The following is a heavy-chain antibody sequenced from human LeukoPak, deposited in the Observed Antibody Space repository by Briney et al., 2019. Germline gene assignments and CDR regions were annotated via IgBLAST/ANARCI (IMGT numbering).Heavy chain of an antibody. V-gene: IGHV4-34*01. Sequence: SETLSLTCAVYGGSFSGYYWSWILQPPGKGLEWIGEINHSGSTNYNPSLKSRVTISVDTSKNQFSLKLSSVTAADTAVYYCALGRSGYDYELFDYWGQGTLVTVSS. J-gene: IGHJ4*02. CDR3: ALGRSGYDYELFDY. D-gene: IGHD5-12*01. CDR2: INHSGST. CDR1: GGSFSGYY.